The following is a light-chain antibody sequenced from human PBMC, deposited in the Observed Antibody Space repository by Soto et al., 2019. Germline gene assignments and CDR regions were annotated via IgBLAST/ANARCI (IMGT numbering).Light chain of an antibody. V-gene: IGKV3D-15*01. CDR2: GAF. Sequence: EVGMTQSPATLSVSPGERATLSCRASQTIYSNLAWFQQKPGQAPRLLIYGAFTRATGIPARFSGSRSGTEFNLTLSSLQSEDLAVYYCQQYNKWPRLTFGGGTKVEIK. J-gene: IGKJ4*01. CDR3: QQYNKWPRLT. CDR1: QTIYSN.